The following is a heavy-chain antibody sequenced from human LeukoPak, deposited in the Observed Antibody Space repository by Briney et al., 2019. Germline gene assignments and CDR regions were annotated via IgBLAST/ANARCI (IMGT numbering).Heavy chain of an antibody. J-gene: IGHJ4*02. CDR1: GYTLTELS. Sequence: GASVKVSCKVSGYTLTELSMHWVRQAPGKGLEWMGGFDPEDGETIYAQKFQGRVTMTEDTSTDTAYMELSSLRSEDTAVSYCATGGQRGAELLLIWGQGTLVTVSS. CDR3: ATGGQRGAELLLI. CDR2: FDPEDGET. D-gene: IGHD1-26*01. V-gene: IGHV1-24*01.